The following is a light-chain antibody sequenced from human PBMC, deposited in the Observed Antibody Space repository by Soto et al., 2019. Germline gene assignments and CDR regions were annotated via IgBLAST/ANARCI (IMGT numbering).Light chain of an antibody. Sequence: DIQMTQSPSTLPASVGDRVTITCRASQSISNWLAWYQQKPGKAPKLLIYKASSLETGVPSRFSGSGSGADITLTISSLQPDDFATYYCQKYGSPWTFGQGTKVQIK. CDR3: QKYGSPWT. J-gene: IGKJ1*01. CDR1: QSISNW. V-gene: IGKV1-5*03. CDR2: KAS.